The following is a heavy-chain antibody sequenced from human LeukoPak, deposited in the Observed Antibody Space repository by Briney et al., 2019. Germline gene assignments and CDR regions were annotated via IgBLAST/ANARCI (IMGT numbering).Heavy chain of an antibody. J-gene: IGHJ6*03. CDR3: ARAISTYYYYYMDV. V-gene: IGHV1-2*02. CDR2: INPNSGGT. Sequence: ASVKVSCKASGYTFTGYYMHWVRQAPGQGLEWMGWINPNSGGTNYAQKFQGRVTMTRDTSISTAYMELSRLRSDDTAVYYCARAISTYYYYYMDVWGKGTTVTVSS. CDR1: GYTFTGYY.